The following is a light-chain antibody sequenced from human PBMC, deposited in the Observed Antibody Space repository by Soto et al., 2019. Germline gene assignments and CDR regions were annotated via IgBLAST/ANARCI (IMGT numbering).Light chain of an antibody. CDR2: GAS. CDR3: QHYVTSSIT. CDR1: QSVSSN. J-gene: IGKJ5*01. V-gene: IGKV3-15*01. Sequence: EMVMTQSPATLSVSPGERATLSCRASQSVSSNLAWYQQKPGQAPRLLIYGASTRATGIPARFSGSGSGTEFTLTISSLQSEDFAVYYCQHYVTSSITFGQGTRLEI.